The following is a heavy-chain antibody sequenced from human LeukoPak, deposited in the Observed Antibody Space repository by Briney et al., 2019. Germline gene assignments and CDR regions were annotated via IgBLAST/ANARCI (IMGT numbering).Heavy chain of an antibody. CDR1: GFTFSSSA. Sequence: GGSLRLSCAASGFTFSSSAMSWVRQAPGKGLEWVSAISNNGGYTYYADSVQGRFTISRDNSKNTLYLQMNSLRAEDTAVYYCAREDGSGSYSGFSDWGQGTLVTVSS. V-gene: IGHV3-23*01. CDR2: ISNNGGYT. D-gene: IGHD3-10*01. J-gene: IGHJ4*02. CDR3: AREDGSGSYSGFSD.